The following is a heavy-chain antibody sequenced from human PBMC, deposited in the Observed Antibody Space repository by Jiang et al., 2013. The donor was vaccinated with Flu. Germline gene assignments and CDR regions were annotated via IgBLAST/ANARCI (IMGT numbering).Heavy chain of an antibody. V-gene: IGHV3-66*01. CDR3: ARLLYYYYGMDV. CDR1: GFTVSSNY. Sequence: QLLESGGGLVQPGGSLRLSCAASGFTVSSNYMSWVRQAPGKGLEWVSVIYSGGSTYYADSVKGRFTISRDNSKNTLYLQMNSLRAEDTAVYYCARLLYYYYGMDVWGQGTTVTVSS. J-gene: IGHJ6*02. D-gene: IGHD1-26*01. CDR2: IYSGGST.